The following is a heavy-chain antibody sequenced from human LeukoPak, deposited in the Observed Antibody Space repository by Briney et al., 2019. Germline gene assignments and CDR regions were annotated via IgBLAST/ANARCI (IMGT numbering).Heavy chain of an antibody. V-gene: IGHV3-30*09. Sequence: GGSLRLSCAASGFTFSNYAMHWVRQAPGKGLEWVAVISTDGSNKFYAGSVRGRCAISRDNSKNTLSLQMDSLRAEDTAVYYCARDPRSGDSRNYFDSWGQGTLVTVSS. CDR2: ISTDGSNK. D-gene: IGHD2-15*01. CDR3: ARDPRSGDSRNYFDS. J-gene: IGHJ4*02. CDR1: GFTFSNYA.